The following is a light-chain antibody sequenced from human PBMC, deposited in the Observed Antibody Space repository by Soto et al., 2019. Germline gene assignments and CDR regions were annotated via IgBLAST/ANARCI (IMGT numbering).Light chain of an antibody. V-gene: IGKV1-39*01. Sequence: TQITQLPSILAASVGDGVTMTCRASQSSSSWLAWYQQKPGKAPKLLIYAASSLQSGVPSRFSGSGSGTDFTLTINRLHPEDFATYYCQQSYSAPRTFGQGANVDI. CDR3: QQSYSAPRT. CDR2: AAS. J-gene: IGKJ1*01. CDR1: QSSSSW.